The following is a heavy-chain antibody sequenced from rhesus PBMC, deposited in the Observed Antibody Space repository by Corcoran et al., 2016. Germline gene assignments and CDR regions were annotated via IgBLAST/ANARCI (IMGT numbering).Heavy chain of an antibody. V-gene: IGHV4-173*01. CDR2: ISGGGGPA. Sequence: QLQLQESGPGLVKPSETLSLTCAVSGGSITSNWWTWIRQPPGKGLECIGHISGGGGPATYSPSLKRRVTISTDTSKNQIYLKLISVTAADTAVYYCARANSGYYLDYWGQGVLVTVSS. D-gene: IGHD3-28*01. J-gene: IGHJ4*01. CDR3: ARANSGYYLDY. CDR1: GGSITSNW.